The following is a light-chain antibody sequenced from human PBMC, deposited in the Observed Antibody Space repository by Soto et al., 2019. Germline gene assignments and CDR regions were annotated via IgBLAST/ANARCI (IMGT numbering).Light chain of an antibody. CDR2: DVS. J-gene: IGLJ2*01. Sequence: QSALTQPASVSGSPGQSITFSCTGTSSDLGGYNYVSWYQQHPGKAPKLVIYDVSNRPSGVSNRFSGYKSGNTASLTISGLQADDEADYYCSSYTTTSTLVFGGGTKLTVL. V-gene: IGLV2-14*01. CDR3: SSYTTTSTLV. CDR1: SSDLGGYNY.